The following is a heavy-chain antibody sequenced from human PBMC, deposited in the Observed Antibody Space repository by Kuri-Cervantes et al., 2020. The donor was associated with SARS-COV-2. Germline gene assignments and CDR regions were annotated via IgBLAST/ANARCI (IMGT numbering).Heavy chain of an antibody. CDR3: ASYRIYSGSYSDAFDI. D-gene: IGHD1-26*01. CDR2: VHSSGST. V-gene: IGHV4-4*08. CDR1: HGSITSNF. Sequence: SHGSITSNFWTWIRQPPGRGLEWIGDVHSSGSTNYNPSLESRVTISTDTSKNQFSLKLSSVTAADTAVYYCASYRIYSGSYSDAFDIWGQGTMVTVSS. J-gene: IGHJ3*02.